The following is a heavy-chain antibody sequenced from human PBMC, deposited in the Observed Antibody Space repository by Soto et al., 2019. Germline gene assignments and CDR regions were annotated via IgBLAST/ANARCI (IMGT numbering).Heavy chain of an antibody. CDR1: GFAFTSYA. V-gene: IGHV1-3*01. CDR3: ARDLRRGGVGYGMDI. Sequence: QVQLVQSGAEVKKPGASVKISCKASGFAFTSYAIHWVRQAPGQRLEWMGWINAGNGNTKYSHKLQGSVTITRDTSASTAHMELSGLRSEDTAVYYCARDLRRGGVGYGMDIWGQGTTVTVSS. J-gene: IGHJ6*02. CDR2: INAGNGNT. D-gene: IGHD3-16*01.